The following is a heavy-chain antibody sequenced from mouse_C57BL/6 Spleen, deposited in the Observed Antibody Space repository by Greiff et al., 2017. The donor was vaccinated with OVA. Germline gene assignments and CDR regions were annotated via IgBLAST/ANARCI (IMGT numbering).Heavy chain of an antibody. V-gene: IGHV1-64*01. CDR3: ARGGYDGYRYFDV. J-gene: IGHJ1*03. D-gene: IGHD2-3*01. Sequence: QVQLKQPGAELVKPGASVKLSCKASGYTFTSYWMHWVKQRPGQGLEWIGMIHPNSGSTNYNEKFKSKATLTVDKSSSTAYMQLSSLTSEDSAVYYCARGGYDGYRYFDVWGTGTTVTVSS. CDR2: IHPNSGST. CDR1: GYTFTSYW.